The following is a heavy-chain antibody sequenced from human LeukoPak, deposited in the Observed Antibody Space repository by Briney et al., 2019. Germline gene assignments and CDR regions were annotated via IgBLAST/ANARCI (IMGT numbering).Heavy chain of an antibody. V-gene: IGHV1-2*06. Sequence: ASVKVSCKASGYTFTGYYIHWVRQAPGQGLEWMGRIDPNSGGTNYAQKFQGRVTMTRDTSISTAYMELRSLRSDDTAVYYRARDRPSGPRAYFDYWGQGTLVTVSS. D-gene: IGHD6-19*01. J-gene: IGHJ4*02. CDR3: ARDRPSGPRAYFDY. CDR2: IDPNSGGT. CDR1: GYTFTGYY.